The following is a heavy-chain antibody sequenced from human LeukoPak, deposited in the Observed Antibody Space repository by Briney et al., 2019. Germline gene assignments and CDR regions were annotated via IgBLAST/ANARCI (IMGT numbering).Heavy chain of an antibody. V-gene: IGHV4-59*01. D-gene: IGHD5-18*01. J-gene: IGHJ4*02. CDR3: ARSTNRYSYGYDY. CDR1: GGSINGYY. CDR2: VYFSGST. Sequence: SETLSLTCTVSGGSINGYYWSWIRQPPGKGLEWIGYVYFSGSTNYNPSLKSRVTISVDTSKNQFSLKLSSVTAADTAVYYCARSTNRYSYGYDYWGQGTLVTVSS.